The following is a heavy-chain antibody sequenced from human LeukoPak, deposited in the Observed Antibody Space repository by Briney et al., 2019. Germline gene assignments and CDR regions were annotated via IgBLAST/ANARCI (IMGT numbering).Heavy chain of an antibody. CDR2: IYYSGST. CDR3: ARVSHDILPGYYAIDY. V-gene: IGHV4-30-4*01. Sequence: SQTLSLTCTVSGGSISSGDYYWSWIRQPPGKGLEWVGYIYYSGSTYYNPSLKSRVTISVDTSKNHFSMKLNSVTAADTAVYSCARVSHDILPGYYAIDYWGQGTLVTVSS. J-gene: IGHJ4*02. D-gene: IGHD3-9*01. CDR1: GGSISSGDYY.